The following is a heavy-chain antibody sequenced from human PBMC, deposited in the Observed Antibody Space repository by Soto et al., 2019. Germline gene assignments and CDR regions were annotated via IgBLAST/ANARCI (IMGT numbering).Heavy chain of an antibody. Sequence: QVQLVESGGGVVQPGRSLRLSCAASGFTFSSYGMHWVRQAPGKGLEWVAVISYDGSNKYYADSVKGRFTISRDNSKNTLYLQMNSLRAEDTAVYYCAKDRSSSWYDWFDPWGQGTLVTVSS. D-gene: IGHD6-13*01. CDR1: GFTFSSYG. CDR2: ISYDGSNK. V-gene: IGHV3-30*18. J-gene: IGHJ5*02. CDR3: AKDRSSSWYDWFDP.